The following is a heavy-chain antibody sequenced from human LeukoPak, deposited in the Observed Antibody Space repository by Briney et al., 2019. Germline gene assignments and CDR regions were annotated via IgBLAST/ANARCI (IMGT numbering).Heavy chain of an antibody. D-gene: IGHD3-10*01. V-gene: IGHV1-46*01. J-gene: IGHJ4*02. Sequence: ASVKVSCKASGYTFTSYYMHWVRQAPGQGLEWMGIINPSGGSTSYAQKFQGRVTMTRDTSTSTVYMELSSLRSEDTAVYYCARGLRRITMVRGVITPPDYWGQGTLVTVSS. CDR2: INPSGGST. CDR3: ARGLRRITMVRGVITPPDY. CDR1: GYTFTSYY.